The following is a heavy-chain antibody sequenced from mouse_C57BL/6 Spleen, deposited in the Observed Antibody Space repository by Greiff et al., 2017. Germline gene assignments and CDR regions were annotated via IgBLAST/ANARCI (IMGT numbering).Heavy chain of an antibody. J-gene: IGHJ3*01. CDR3: TRREWFAY. CDR1: GFNIKDDY. CDR2: IDPENGDT. Sequence: VQLKESGAELVRPGASVKLSCTASGFNIKDDYMHWVKQRPEQGLEWIGWIDPENGDTEYASKFQGKATITADTSSNTAYLQLSSLTSEDTAVYYCTRREWFAYWGQGTLVTVSA. V-gene: IGHV14-4*01.